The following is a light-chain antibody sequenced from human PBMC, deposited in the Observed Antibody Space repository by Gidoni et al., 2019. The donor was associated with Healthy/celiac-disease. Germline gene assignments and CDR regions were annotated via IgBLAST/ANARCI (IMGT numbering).Light chain of an antibody. CDR3: QQYYSTPKT. CDR2: WAA. Sequence: DIVMTQSPASLPVSLGERATTNCKSSQRVLYSSNNKNDLDWYQQKPGQPPKLLIYWAATRESAVPYRFSGSGSGTDFTLTISSLQAEDVAVYYCQQYYSTPKTFGQGTKVEIK. V-gene: IGKV4-1*01. J-gene: IGKJ1*01. CDR1: QRVLYSSNNKND.